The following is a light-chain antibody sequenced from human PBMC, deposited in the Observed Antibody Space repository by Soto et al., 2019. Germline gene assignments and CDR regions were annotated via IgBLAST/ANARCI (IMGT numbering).Light chain of an antibody. V-gene: IGKV3D-20*02. J-gene: IGKJ5*01. CDR3: QQRHMWPIT. CDR1: QSVSSSH. CDR2: AAS. Sequence: EIVLTQSPGTLSLSPGERATLSCRASQSVSSSHLAWYQHKPGQAPRLLIYAASSRATGSPDRFSGGGSGTDFTLTISRLEPEDFAVYYCQQRHMWPITFGQGTRLEIK.